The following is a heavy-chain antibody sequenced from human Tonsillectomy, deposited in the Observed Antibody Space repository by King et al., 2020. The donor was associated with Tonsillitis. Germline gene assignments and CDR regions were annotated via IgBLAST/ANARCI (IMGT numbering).Heavy chain of an antibody. J-gene: IGHJ4*02. D-gene: IGHD5-18*01. CDR2: IYYSGST. CDR3: ARDHLSDSDTAMPFDY. V-gene: IGHV4-61*01. CDR1: GDSVSSGSYY. Sequence: QLQESGPGLVKPSETLFLTCTVSGDSVSSGSYYWTWIRQPPGKGLEWIGYIYYSGSTSYNPSLKSRVTISVDTSKNQFSLKLNSVTAANTAVYYCARDHLSDSDTAMPFDYWGQGTLVTVSS.